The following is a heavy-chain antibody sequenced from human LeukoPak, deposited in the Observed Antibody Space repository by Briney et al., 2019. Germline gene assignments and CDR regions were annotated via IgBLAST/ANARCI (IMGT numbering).Heavy chain of an antibody. CDR1: GFTFSAAW. D-gene: IGHD6-13*01. CDR3: TTVGSSWGFDY. J-gene: IGHJ4*02. CDR2: IKNRSDGGAT. Sequence: GGSLRLSCAASGFTFSAAWMTWVRQTPGKGLECVGRIKNRSDGGATDYPTPVKGRSAISRDDSKNTLYLQMNSLKIEDTGVHYCTTVGSSWGFDYWGQGTLVTVSS. V-gene: IGHV3-15*01.